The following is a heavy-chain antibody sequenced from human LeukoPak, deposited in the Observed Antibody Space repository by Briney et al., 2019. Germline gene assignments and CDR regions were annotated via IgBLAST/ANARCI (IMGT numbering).Heavy chain of an antibody. V-gene: IGHV4-39*01. CDR3: ARHVYSGRYYYYYYYMDV. J-gene: IGHJ6*03. Sequence: PSETLSLTCIVSDGSISSSRYYWGWIRQPPGKGLEWIGSIYYRGSTYYNPSLKSRVTISVDTSKNQFSLKLSSVTAADTAVYYCARHVYSGRYYYYYYYMDVWGKGTTVTISS. CDR2: IYYRGST. D-gene: IGHD1-26*01. CDR1: DGSISSSRYY.